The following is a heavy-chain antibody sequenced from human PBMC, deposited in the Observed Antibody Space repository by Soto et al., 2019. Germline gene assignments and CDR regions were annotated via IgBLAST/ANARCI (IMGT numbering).Heavy chain of an antibody. CDR3: AKNANYDYVWGSYRIDY. V-gene: IGHV3-23*01. Sequence: GSLRLSCVASGFTFSSYAMSWVRQAPGKGLEWVSSISGGGGSTYYADSVKGRFTISRDKSKNTLYLQMNSLRAEDTAVYHCAKNANYDYVWGSYRIDYWGQGTRVTVSS. D-gene: IGHD3-16*02. CDR2: ISGGGGST. CDR1: GFTFSSYA. J-gene: IGHJ4*02.